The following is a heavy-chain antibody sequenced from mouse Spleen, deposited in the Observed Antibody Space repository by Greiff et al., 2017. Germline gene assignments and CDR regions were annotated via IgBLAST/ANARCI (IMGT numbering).Heavy chain of an antibody. D-gene: IGHD2-4*01. Sequence: EVQLVESGGGLVKPGGSLKLSCAASGFTFSSYAMSWVRQTPEKRLEWVATISSGGSYTYYPDSVKGRFTISRDNAKNTLYLQMSSLRSEDTAMYYCARQGIYYDYDVGYFDYWGQGTTLTVSS. CDR3: ARQGIYYDYDVGYFDY. CDR2: ISSGGSYT. J-gene: IGHJ2*01. CDR1: GFTFSSYA. V-gene: IGHV5-9-3*01.